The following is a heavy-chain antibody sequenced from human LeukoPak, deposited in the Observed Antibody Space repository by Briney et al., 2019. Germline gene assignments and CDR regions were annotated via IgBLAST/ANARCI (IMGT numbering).Heavy chain of an antibody. D-gene: IGHD3-16*02. CDR3: ASGTYYDYVWGSYRSVPFDY. V-gene: IGHV4-34*01. Sequence: PSETLSLTCAVYGGSFSGYYWSWIRQPPGKGLEWIGEINHSGSTNYNPSLKSRVTISVDTSKNQFSLKLSSVTAADTAVYYCASGTYYDYVWGSYRSVPFDYWGQGTLVTVSS. J-gene: IGHJ4*02. CDR2: INHSGST. CDR1: GGSFSGYY.